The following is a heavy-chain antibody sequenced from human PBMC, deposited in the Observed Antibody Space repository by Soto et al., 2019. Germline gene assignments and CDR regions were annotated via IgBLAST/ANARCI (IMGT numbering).Heavy chain of an antibody. J-gene: IGHJ5*02. CDR1: GGSISSGGYY. CDR3: ARYSGLPSLNWFDP. D-gene: IGHD1-26*01. CDR2: IYHSRST. Sequence: PSETLSLTCTLSGGSISSGGYYWSWIRQPPGTGLEWIGSIYHSRSTYYNPSLKSRVTISVDTSKNQFSLKLSSVTAADTAVYYCARYSGLPSLNWFDPWGQGTLVTVSS. V-gene: IGHV4-39*07.